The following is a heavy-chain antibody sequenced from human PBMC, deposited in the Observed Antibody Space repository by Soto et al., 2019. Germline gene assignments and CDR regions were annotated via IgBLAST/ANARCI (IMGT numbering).Heavy chain of an antibody. CDR1: GFTFSSYA. D-gene: IGHD3-22*01. CDR3: AKDINARINMIVVVSHFDY. Sequence: EVQLLESGGGLVQPGGSMRLSCAASGFTFSSYAMSWVRQAPGKGLEWVSAISGSGGSTYYADSVKGRFTISRDNSKKTLYREMDSLRAEDTGVYYCAKDINARINMIVVVSHFDYWGQGTLVTVSS. CDR2: ISGSGGST. J-gene: IGHJ4*02. V-gene: IGHV3-23*01.